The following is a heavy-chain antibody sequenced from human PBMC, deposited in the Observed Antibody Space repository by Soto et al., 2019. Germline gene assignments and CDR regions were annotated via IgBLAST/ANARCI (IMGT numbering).Heavy chain of an antibody. Sequence: GASVKVSCKASGYTFTSYAMHWVRQAPGQRLEWMGWINAYNGNTNYAQKLQGRVTMTTDTSTSTAYMELRSLRSDDTAVYYCARDEYGIIAAAGTPLAYWGQGTLVTVSS. V-gene: IGHV1-18*01. D-gene: IGHD6-13*01. CDR3: ARDEYGIIAAAGTPLAY. CDR1: GYTFTSYA. J-gene: IGHJ4*02. CDR2: INAYNGNT.